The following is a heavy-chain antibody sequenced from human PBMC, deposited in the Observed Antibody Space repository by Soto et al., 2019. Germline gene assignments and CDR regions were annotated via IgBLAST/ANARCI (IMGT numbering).Heavy chain of an antibody. CDR3: AKDIAAAAAQNGPYYGMDV. Sequence: GGSLRLSCAASGFTFDDYTMHWVRQAPGKGLEWVSLISWDGGSTYYADSVKGRFTISRDNSKNSLYLQMNSLRTEDTALYYCAKDIAAAAAQNGPYYGMDVWGQGTTVTVSS. V-gene: IGHV3-43*01. J-gene: IGHJ6*02. CDR1: GFTFDDYT. CDR2: ISWDGGST. D-gene: IGHD6-13*01.